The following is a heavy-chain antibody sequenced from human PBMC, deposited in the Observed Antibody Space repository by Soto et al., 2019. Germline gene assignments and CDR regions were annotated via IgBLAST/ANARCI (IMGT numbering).Heavy chain of an antibody. Sequence: QLQLQESGPGLVKPSETLSLTCTVSGGSISSSSYYWGWIRQPPGKGLEWIGSIYYSGSTYYNPSLKSRVTISVDTSKNQFSLKLSSVTAADTAVYYWARGGIARGTDAFDIWGQGTMVTVSS. J-gene: IGHJ3*02. CDR2: IYYSGST. CDR3: ARGGIARGTDAFDI. D-gene: IGHD6-13*01. V-gene: IGHV4-39*01. CDR1: GGSISSSSYY.